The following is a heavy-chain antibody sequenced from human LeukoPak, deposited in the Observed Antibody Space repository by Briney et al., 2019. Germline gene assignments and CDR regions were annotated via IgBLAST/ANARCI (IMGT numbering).Heavy chain of an antibody. CDR2: IIPIFGTA. CDR1: GGTFSSYA. V-gene: IGHV1-69*13. J-gene: IGHJ4*02. CDR3: AREAELGTYFDY. Sequence: ASVKVSCKASGGTFSSYAISWARQAPGQGLEWMGGIIPIFGTANYAQKFQGRVTITADESTSTAYMELSSLRSEDTAVYYCAREAELGTYFDYWGQGTLVTVSS. D-gene: IGHD7-27*01.